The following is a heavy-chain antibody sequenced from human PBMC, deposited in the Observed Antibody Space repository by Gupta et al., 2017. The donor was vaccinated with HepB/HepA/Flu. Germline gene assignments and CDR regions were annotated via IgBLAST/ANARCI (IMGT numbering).Heavy chain of an antibody. CDR1: GFTFSSYA. J-gene: IGHJ5*02. V-gene: IGHV3-23*01. CDR3: AKAASFSGDYEGWFDP. D-gene: IGHD4-17*01. CDR2: ISGSGGST. Sequence: EVQLLESGGGLVQPGGSLRLSCAASGFTFSSYALSWVRQAPGKGLEWVSAISGSGGSTYYADSVKGRFTISRDNSKNTLYLQMNSLRAEDTAVYYCAKAASFSGDYEGWFDPWGQGTLVTVSS.